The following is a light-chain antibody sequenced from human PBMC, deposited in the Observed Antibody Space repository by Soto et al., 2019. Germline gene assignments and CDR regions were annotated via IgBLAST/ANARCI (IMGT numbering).Light chain of an antibody. CDR1: SSDVGGYNY. J-gene: IGLJ2*01. V-gene: IGLV2-14*01. CDR3: SSYTTIKTVV. CDR2: EVS. Sequence: QSALTQPASVSGSPGQSITISCTGTSSDVGGYNYVSWYQQHPDKAPKLMIYEVSNRPSGVSNRFSGFKSANTAYLTISGVQPEDEADYHCSSYTTIKTVVFGGGTKLTVL.